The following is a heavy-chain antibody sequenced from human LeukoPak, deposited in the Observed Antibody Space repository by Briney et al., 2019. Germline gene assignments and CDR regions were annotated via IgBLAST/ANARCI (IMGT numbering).Heavy chain of an antibody. D-gene: IGHD1-26*01. CDR3: ARSHSNSGSYYWSIDY. J-gene: IGHJ4*02. V-gene: IGHV2-70*20. Sequence: SGPALVKPTQTLTLTCTFSGFSLSTSGMCVSWVRQPPGKALEWLALIDWDDDKYYSTSLKTRLTISKDTSKNQVVLTMTNMDPVDTATYYCARSHSNSGSYYWSIDYWGQGTLVTVSS. CDR1: GFSLSTSGMC. CDR2: IDWDDDK.